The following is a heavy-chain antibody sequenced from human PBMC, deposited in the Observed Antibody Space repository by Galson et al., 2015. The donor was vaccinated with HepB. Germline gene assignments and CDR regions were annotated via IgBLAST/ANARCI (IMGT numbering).Heavy chain of an antibody. Sequence: SGAEVKKPGESLKISCKASGYTFTSYYMHWVRQAPGQGLEWMGIINPSGGSTSYAQKFQGRVTMTRDTSTSTVYMELSSLRSEDTAVYYCARRDSNSWYGDYWGQGTLVTVSS. D-gene: IGHD6-13*01. CDR3: ARRDSNSWYGDY. V-gene: IGHV1-46*01. CDR1: GYTFTSYY. CDR2: INPSGGST. J-gene: IGHJ4*02.